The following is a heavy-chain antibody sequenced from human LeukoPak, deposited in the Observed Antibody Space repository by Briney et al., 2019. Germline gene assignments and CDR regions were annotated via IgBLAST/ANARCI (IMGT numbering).Heavy chain of an antibody. D-gene: IGHD3-16*01. V-gene: IGHV4-4*07. J-gene: IGHJ6*03. CDR3: ARETSQKGAHYMDV. Sequence: SETLSLTCTVSGGSISSYYWSWIRQHAGKGLEGIGRIYTSGSTNYNPSLKSRVTISVDTSKNQFSLKMSSVTAADTAVYYCARETSQKGAHYMDVWGKGTTITISS. CDR1: GGSISSYY. CDR2: IYTSGST.